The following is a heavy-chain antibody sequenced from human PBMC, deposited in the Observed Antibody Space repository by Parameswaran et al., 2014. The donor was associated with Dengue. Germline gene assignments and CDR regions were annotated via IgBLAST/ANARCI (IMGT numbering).Heavy chain of an antibody. J-gene: IGHJ4*02. Sequence: PGKGLEWIGYIYYSGSTYYNPSLKSRVTISVDTSKNQFSLKLSSVTAADTAVYYCARYAPSGHYYDSSGLDYWGQGTLVTVSS. CDR2: IYYSGST. V-gene: IGHV4-31*02. CDR3: ARYAPSGHYYDSSGLDY. D-gene: IGHD3-22*01.